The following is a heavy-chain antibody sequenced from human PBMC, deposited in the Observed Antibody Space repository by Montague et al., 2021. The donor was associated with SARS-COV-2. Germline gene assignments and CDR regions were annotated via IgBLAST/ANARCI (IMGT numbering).Heavy chain of an antibody. V-gene: IGHV4-34*01. Sequence: SETLSLTCAVYGGSFSGYYWSWIRQPPGKGLEWIGEIHHSGSTNYNPSLKSRVTISVDTSENQFSLKLSSVTAADTAVYYCTREGYQVLWSDYYYYGMDVWGQGTTVTVSS. CDR2: IHHSGST. D-gene: IGHD2-2*01. CDR1: GGSFSGYY. J-gene: IGHJ6*02. CDR3: TREGYQVLWSDYYYYGMDV.